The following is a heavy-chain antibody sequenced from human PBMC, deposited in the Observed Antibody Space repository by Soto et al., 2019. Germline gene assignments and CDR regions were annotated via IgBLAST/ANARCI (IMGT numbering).Heavy chain of an antibody. CDR3: ARGGQDFWSGPFDY. Sequence: SETLSLTCTVSGGSISNYFCNWVRQPAGKGLEWIGRIDNSGSTNYNPSLKSRITMSADTSRNQFSLKLNSVTAADTAVYYCARGGQDFWSGPFDYWGQGALVTVSS. V-gene: IGHV4-4*07. D-gene: IGHD3-3*01. CDR2: IDNSGST. CDR1: GGSISNYF. J-gene: IGHJ4*02.